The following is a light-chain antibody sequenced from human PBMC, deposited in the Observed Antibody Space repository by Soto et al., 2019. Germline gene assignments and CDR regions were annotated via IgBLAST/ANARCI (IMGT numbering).Light chain of an antibody. CDR3: QQYGSSPWT. J-gene: IGKJ1*01. CDR1: QSVSSSY. V-gene: IGKV3-20*01. CDR2: GAS. Sequence: IVLTQSPGTLSLSPGERATLSCRASQSVSSSYLAWYQQKPGQAPTLLIYGASSRAAGITDRFSGSGSGTAFTLIISRLEPEDFAVYYCQQYGSSPWTFGQGTKVEIK.